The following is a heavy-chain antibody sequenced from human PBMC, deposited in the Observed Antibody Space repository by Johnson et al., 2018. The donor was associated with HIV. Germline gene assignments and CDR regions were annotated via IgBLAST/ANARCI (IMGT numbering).Heavy chain of an antibody. CDR3: AKGGVGRDGNRDAFDI. D-gene: IGHD5-24*01. Sequence: VQLVESGGGLVQPGRSLRLSCAASGFTFSTYAMNWVRQAPGKGLEWVSAISGSGGSTYYADSVKGRFTISRDNSKNTRYLQLNSLRREDTAVYCCAKGGVGRDGNRDAFDIWGQGTMVTVSS. CDR1: GFTFSTYA. J-gene: IGHJ3*02. CDR2: ISGSGGST. V-gene: IGHV3-23*04.